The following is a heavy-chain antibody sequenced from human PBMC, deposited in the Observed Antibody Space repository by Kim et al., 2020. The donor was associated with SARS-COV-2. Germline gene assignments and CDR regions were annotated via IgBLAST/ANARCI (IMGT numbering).Heavy chain of an antibody. Sequence: GGSLRLSCAASGFTFSSFSLNWVRQAPGKGLEWISYISGGSGTVSYADSVKGRFTISRDNARNSLYLQLSSLRAEDTAIYYCARDLSWSFDYWGQGTLVT. D-gene: IGHD2-8*02. CDR3: ARDLSWSFDY. CDR1: GFTFSSFS. J-gene: IGHJ4*02. V-gene: IGHV3-48*04. CDR2: ISGGSGTV.